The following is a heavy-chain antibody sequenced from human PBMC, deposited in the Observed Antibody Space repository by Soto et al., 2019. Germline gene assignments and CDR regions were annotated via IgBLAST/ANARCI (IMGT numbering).Heavy chain of an antibody. V-gene: IGHV1-69*13. J-gene: IGHJ4*02. CDR1: GGTFSSYA. D-gene: IGHD3-22*01. Sequence: SVKVSCKASGGTFSSYAISWVRQAPGQGLEWMGGIIPIFGTANYAQKFQGRVTITADESTSTAYMELSSLRSEDTAVYYCAREPSEHSYDISGYYSSYFDNWGQGTLVTVSS. CDR3: AREPSEHSYDISGYYSSYFDN. CDR2: IIPIFGTA.